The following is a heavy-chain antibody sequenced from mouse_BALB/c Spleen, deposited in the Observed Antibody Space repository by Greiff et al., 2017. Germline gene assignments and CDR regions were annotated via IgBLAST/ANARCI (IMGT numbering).Heavy chain of an antibody. CDR3: ARKYDYVYFDY. CDR1: GFSLTSYG. D-gene: IGHD2-4*01. J-gene: IGHJ2*01. V-gene: IGHV2-9*02. CDR2: IWAGGST. Sequence: VTVVESGPGLVAPSQSLSITCTVSGFSLTSYGVHWVRQPPGKGLEWLGVIWAGGSTNYNSALMSRLSISKDNSKSQVFLKMNSLQTDDTAMYYCARKYDYVYFDYWGQGTTRTVSS.